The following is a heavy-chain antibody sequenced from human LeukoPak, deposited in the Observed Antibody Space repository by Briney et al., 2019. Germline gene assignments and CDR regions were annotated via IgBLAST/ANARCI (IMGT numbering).Heavy chain of an antibody. J-gene: IGHJ6*03. V-gene: IGHV4-39*01. CDR2: IYYSGST. CDR1: GGSISSYH. CDR3: ARASRSTLNVHYYYFMDV. D-gene: IGHD2-2*01. Sequence: SETLSLTCTVSGGSISSYHWGWIRQPPGKGLEWIGSIYYSGSTYYNPSLKSRVTISVDTSKNQFSLKLSSVTAADTAVYYCARASRSTLNVHYYYFMDVWGKGTTVTVSS.